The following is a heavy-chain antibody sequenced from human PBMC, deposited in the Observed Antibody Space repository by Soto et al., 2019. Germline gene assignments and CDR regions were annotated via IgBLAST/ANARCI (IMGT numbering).Heavy chain of an antibody. J-gene: IGHJ6*02. V-gene: IGHV4-34*01. Sequence: SETLSLTCAVYGGSFSGYYWSWIRQPPGKGLEWIGEINHSGSTNYNPSLKSRVTISVDTSKNQFSLKLSSVTAADTAEYYGARDYRVVVAARIYYYYGMDVWGQGTTVTVSS. CDR3: ARDYRVVVAARIYYYYGMDV. CDR1: GGSFSGYY. D-gene: IGHD2-15*01. CDR2: INHSGST.